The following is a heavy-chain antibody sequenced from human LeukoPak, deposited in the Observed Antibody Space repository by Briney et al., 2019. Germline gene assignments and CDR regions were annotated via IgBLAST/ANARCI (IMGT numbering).Heavy chain of an antibody. D-gene: IGHD3-16*01. CDR1: GYTFSSHY. CDR2: INPSGGST. J-gene: IGHJ4*02. CDR3: AGAVMMHGETIPAH. V-gene: IGHV1-46*01. Sequence: ASVKVSCKASGYTFSSHYVHWVRQAPGQGLEWMGIINPSGGSTSYAQKFQGRVTMTRDKSTSTIYMELKSVRSEDTVAYYCAGAVMMHGETIPAHWGQGTPVTVSS.